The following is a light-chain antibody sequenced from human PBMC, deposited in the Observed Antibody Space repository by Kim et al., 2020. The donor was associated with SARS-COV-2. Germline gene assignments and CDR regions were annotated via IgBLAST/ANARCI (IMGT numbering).Light chain of an antibody. CDR3: QQYSRSRLVS. V-gene: IGKV3-20*01. CDR2: ATS. J-gene: IGKJ4*01. CDR1: TF. Sequence: TFLTWYQQKPGQAPRVLLYATSQRATGVPDRFSGSGSGTEFTLTISRLEPEDVAVYFCQQYSRSRLVSFGGGTKVDIK.